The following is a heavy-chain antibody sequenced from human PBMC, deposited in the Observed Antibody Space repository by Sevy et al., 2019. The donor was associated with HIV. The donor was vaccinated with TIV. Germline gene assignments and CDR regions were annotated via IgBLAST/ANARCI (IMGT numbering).Heavy chain of an antibody. CDR1: GFTFSNYY. J-gene: IGHJ4*02. CDR2: SSSSGSTV. V-gene: IGHV3-11*01. CDR3: ARSYGSFGFDN. D-gene: IGHD3-16*02. Sequence: GGSLRLSCAASGFTFSNYYMSWIRQAPGKGLEWVSYSSSSGSTVSYRDSVRGRFTISRDNAKNTVSLQMNSLRAEDTDVYYCARSYGSFGFDNWGQGTLVTVSS.